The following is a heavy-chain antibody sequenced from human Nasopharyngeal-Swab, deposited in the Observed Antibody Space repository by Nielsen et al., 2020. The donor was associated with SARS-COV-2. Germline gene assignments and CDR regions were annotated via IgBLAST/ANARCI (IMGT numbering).Heavy chain of an antibody. D-gene: IGHD3-3*01. CDR3: ARANTLRITIFGVVSYFDY. V-gene: IGHV4-4*02. J-gene: IGHJ4*02. Sequence: SETLSLTCAVSGGSISSSNWWSWVRQPPGKGLECIGSIYHSGSTYYNPSLKSRVTISVDTSKNQFSLKLSSVTAADTAVYYCARANTLRITIFGVVSYFDYWGQGTLVTVSS. CDR1: GGSISSSNW. CDR2: IYHSGST.